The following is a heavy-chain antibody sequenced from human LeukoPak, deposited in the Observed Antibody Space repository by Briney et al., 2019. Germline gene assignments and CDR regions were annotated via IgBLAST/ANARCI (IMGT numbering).Heavy chain of an antibody. CDR2: MNPDGSAT. V-gene: IGHV3-7*01. Sequence: GRSLRLSCGASGFGFSNFWMSWIRQAPGKELERVANMNPDGSATYYLDSVKGRFTISRDNAKTSAYLQMNSLRPDDTAVYYCARTLVEVPGHSDLFDFWGQGTLVTVSS. D-gene: IGHD2-2*01. J-gene: IGHJ4*02. CDR1: GFGFSNFW. CDR3: ARTLVEVPGHSDLFDF.